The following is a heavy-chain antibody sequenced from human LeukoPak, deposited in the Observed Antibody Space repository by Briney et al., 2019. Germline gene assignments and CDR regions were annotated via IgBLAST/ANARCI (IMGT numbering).Heavy chain of an antibody. Sequence: GGSLRLSCAASGFTFDDYGMSWVRQAPGKGLEWVSGINWNGGSTGYADSVKGRFTISRDNAENSLYLQMNSLRAEDTALYYCARRAYGSGSSHFDYWGQGTLVTVSS. CDR2: INWNGGST. V-gene: IGHV3-20*04. J-gene: IGHJ4*02. CDR1: GFTFDDYG. D-gene: IGHD3-10*01. CDR3: ARRAYGSGSSHFDY.